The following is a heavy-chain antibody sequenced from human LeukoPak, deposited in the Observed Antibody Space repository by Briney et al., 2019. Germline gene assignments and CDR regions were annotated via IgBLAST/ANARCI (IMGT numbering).Heavy chain of an antibody. J-gene: IGHJ4*02. V-gene: IGHV3-30*04. Sequence: GGSLRLSCAASGFSFPNYAMHWVRQAPGKGLEWVAGISYDGSNKDYADSVKGRFHISRDSSKDTLYLQMNSLRAEDTAVYYCAKDLDIVVVPATMGEYWGQGTLVTVSS. CDR2: ISYDGSNK. D-gene: IGHD2-2*01. CDR3: AKDLDIVVVPATMGEY. CDR1: GFSFPNYA.